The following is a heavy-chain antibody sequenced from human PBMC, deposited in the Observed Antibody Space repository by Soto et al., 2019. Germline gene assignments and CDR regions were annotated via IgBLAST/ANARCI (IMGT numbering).Heavy chain of an antibody. D-gene: IGHD3-3*01. CDR2: VFDSGNT. Sequence: SETLSLTCSVSGGSISSYSWSWIRQPAGKGLEWIGRVFDSGNTNYNPSLQSRVTMSLDTSKKQFSLKLTSVTAADTAVYYCEAWSSYYTVDVWGQGTTVTVPS. V-gene: IGHV4-4*07. CDR1: GGSISSYS. CDR3: EAWSSYYTVDV. J-gene: IGHJ6*02.